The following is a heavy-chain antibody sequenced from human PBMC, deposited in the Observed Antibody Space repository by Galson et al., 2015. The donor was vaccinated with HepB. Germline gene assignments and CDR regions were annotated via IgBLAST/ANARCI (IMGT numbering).Heavy chain of an antibody. CDR1: TGSISSSGYY. CDR3: ARLPPGRAAAGSSTHYYYYYMDV. D-gene: IGHD6-13*01. Sequence: SETLSLTCTVSTGSISSSGYYWGWIRQPPGKGLEWIGSMDYSGSTYYNPSLKSRVTISVDSSKNQFSLSLSSVTAADTAVYYCARLPPGRAAAGSSTHYYYYYMDVWGKGTTVIVSS. J-gene: IGHJ6*03. CDR2: MDYSGST. V-gene: IGHV4-39*01.